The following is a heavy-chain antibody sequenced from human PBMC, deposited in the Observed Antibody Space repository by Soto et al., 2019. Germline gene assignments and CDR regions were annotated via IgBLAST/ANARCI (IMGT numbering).Heavy chain of an antibody. CDR1: GFTFSSYG. CDR3: AKGGEGGGFDRLLLYYFDY. V-gene: IGHV3-30*18. CDR2: ISYDGSNK. D-gene: IGHD3-9*01. J-gene: IGHJ4*02. Sequence: QVQLVESGGGVVQPGRSLRLSCAASGFTFSSYGMHWVRQAPGKGLEWVAVISYDGSNKYYADSVKGRFTISRDNSKNTLYLQMNSLRAEDTGVYYCAKGGEGGGFDRLLLYYFDYWGQGTLVTVSS.